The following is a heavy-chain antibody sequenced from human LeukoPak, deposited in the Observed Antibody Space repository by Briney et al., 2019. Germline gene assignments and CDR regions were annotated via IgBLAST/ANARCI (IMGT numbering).Heavy chain of an antibody. D-gene: IGHD6-13*01. CDR2: ISAYNGNT. J-gene: IGHJ6*03. CDR1: GYTFTSYG. V-gene: IGHV1-18*01. Sequence: ASVKVSCKASGYTFTSYGISWVRQAPGQGLEWMGWISAYNGNTNYAQKLQGRVTMTTDTSTSTAYMELRSLRSDDTAVYYCAREEAENPGIAAAGQNYYYYYMDVWGKGTTVTVSS. CDR3: AREEAENPGIAAAGQNYYYYYMDV.